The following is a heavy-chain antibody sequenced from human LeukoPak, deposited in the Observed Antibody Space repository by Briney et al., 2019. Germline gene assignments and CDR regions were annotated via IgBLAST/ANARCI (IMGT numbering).Heavy chain of an antibody. CDR1: GFIFSSYG. D-gene: IGHD5-24*01. CDR2: ISYDGSNK. CDR3: AKRGSSRDDYNYPTYYFDY. V-gene: IGHV3-30*18. J-gene: IGHJ4*02. Sequence: GRSLRLSCAASGFIFSSYGMHWVRQAPGMGLEWVAVISYDGSNKYYADSVKGRFTISRDNSRNTLYLQMSGLRAEDTAVYYCAKRGSSRDDYNYPTYYFDYWGQGTLVTVSS.